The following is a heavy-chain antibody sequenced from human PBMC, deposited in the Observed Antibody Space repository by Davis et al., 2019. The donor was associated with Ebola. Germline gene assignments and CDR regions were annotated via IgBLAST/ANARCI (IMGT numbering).Heavy chain of an antibody. J-gene: IGHJ4*02. Sequence: PGGSLRLSCAASGFTFSSYSMNWVRQAPGKGLEWVSYISSSSSTIYYADSVKGRFTISRDNSKNTLYLQMNSLRAEDTAVYYCANILPSMVRGGGRGGIDYWGQGTLVTVSS. CDR3: ANILPSMVRGGGRGGIDY. CDR2: ISSSSSTI. V-gene: IGHV3-48*01. CDR1: GFTFSSYS. D-gene: IGHD3-10*01.